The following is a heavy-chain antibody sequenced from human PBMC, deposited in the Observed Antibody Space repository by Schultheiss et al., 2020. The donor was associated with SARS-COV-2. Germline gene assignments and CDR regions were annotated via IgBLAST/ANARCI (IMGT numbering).Heavy chain of an antibody. CDR1: GFTFSSYA. V-gene: IGHV3-23*01. CDR3: TTDPTYYYDSSGYYSMV. Sequence: GGSLRLSCAASGFTFSSYAMSWVRQAPGKGLEWVSAISGSGGSTYYADSVKGRFTISRDNSKNTLYLQMNSLKTEDTAVYYCTTDPTYYYDSSGYYSMVWGQGTLVTVSS. CDR2: ISGSGGST. J-gene: IGHJ4*02. D-gene: IGHD3-22*01.